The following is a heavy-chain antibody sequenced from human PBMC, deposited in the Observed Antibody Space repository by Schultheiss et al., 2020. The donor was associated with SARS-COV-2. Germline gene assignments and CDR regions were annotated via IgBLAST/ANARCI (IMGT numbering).Heavy chain of an antibody. J-gene: IGHJ1*01. Sequence: ASVKVSCKASGYTFTSYYIHWVRQAPGQGLEWVGWIDPDNGGIKSPQKFQGRVTLTSDRSSTTAYLELSGLRSDDTAVYYCARRPLTSAWPFQHWGQGTLVTVSS. CDR1: GYTFTSYY. D-gene: IGHD6-19*01. CDR3: ARRPLTSAWPFQH. V-gene: IGHV1-2*02. CDR2: IDPDNGGI.